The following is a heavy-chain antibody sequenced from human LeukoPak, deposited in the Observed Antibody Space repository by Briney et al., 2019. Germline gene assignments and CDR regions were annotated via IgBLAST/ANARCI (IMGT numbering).Heavy chain of an antibody. D-gene: IGHD3-10*01. V-gene: IGHV4-61*02. J-gene: IGHJ3*02. CDR1: GGSISSDNYS. CDR2: VYTSGST. Sequence: SQTLSLTCTVSGGSISSDNYSWSWIRQPAGKGLEWIGRVYTSGSTNYNPSLKSRVTISVDTSKKQFSLKLSSVTAADTAVYYCARASVLLWFGSRGGAFDIWGQGTMVTVSS. CDR3: ARASVLLWFGSRGGAFDI.